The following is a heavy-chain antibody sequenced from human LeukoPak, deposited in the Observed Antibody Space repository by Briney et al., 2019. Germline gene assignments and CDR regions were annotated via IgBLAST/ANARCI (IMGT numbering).Heavy chain of an antibody. J-gene: IGHJ4*02. V-gene: IGHV3-23*01. CDR3: AKEGLKGRPGYYFDY. D-gene: IGHD1-14*01. CDR1: GGPISSGGYS. CDR2: ISGSGGST. Sequence: LSLTCAVSGGPISSGGYSWSWVRQAPGKGLEWVSAISGSGGSTYYADSVKGRFTISRDNSKNTLYLQMNSLRAEDTAVYYCAKEGLKGRPGYYFDYWGQGTLVTVSS.